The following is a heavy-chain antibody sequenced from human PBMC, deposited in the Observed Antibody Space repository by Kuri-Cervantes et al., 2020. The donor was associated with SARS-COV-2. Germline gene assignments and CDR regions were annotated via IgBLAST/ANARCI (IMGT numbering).Heavy chain of an antibody. CDR3: ARRYYYDSSGYRPKDYYFSY. V-gene: IGHV5-51*01. CDR2: IYPGDSDT. J-gene: IGHJ4*02. Sequence: ESLKISCKGSGYSFTSYWIGWVRQMPGKGLEWMGIIYPGDSDTRYSPSFQGQVTISADKSISTAYLQWSSLKASDTAMYYCARRYYYDSSGYRPKDYYFSYWGQGTLVTVSS. D-gene: IGHD3-22*01. CDR1: GYSFTSYW.